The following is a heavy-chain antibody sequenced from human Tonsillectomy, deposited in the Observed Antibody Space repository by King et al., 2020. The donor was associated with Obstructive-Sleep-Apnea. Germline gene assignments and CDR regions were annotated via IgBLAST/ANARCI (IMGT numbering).Heavy chain of an antibody. Sequence: VQLVQSGAEVKKPGESLKISCKCSGYSFTNYWIGWVRQMPGKGLEWMGIIYPGDSDTRYSPSFQGQVTIPADKSISTAYLQWSSLKASDTAMYYCARYGEYSGYDFDYWGQGTLVTVSS. CDR3: ARYGEYSGYDFDY. D-gene: IGHD5-12*01. V-gene: IGHV5-51*01. CDR2: IYPGDSDT. CDR1: GYSFTNYW. J-gene: IGHJ4*02.